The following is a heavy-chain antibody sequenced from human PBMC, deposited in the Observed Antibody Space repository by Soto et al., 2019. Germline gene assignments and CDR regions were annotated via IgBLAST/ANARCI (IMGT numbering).Heavy chain of an antibody. D-gene: IGHD3-10*01. Sequence: QVQLQESGPGLVKPSQTLSLTCTVSGGSISSGGYYWSWIRQHPGKGLEWIGYIYYSGSTYYNPSLKSRVTTSVDPSKNQFSLKLSSVTAADTAVYYCARGPYYYGSGSYYNHWFDPWGQGTLVTVSS. V-gene: IGHV4-31*03. CDR3: ARGPYYYGSGSYYNHWFDP. CDR1: GGSISSGGYY. CDR2: IYYSGST. J-gene: IGHJ5*02.